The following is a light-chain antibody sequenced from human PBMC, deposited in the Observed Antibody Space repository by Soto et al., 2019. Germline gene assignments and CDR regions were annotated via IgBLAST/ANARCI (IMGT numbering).Light chain of an antibody. V-gene: IGLV4-60*02. CDR1: SGHSSYI. CDR3: ETWDSNTRV. CDR2: LEGSGSY. J-gene: IGLJ3*02. Sequence: QSVLTQSSSASASLGSSVKLTCTLSSGHSSYIIAWHQQQPGKAPRYLMKLEGSGSYNKGSGVPDRFSGSSSGADRYLTISSLQFEDEADYYCETWDSNTRVFGGGTKLPLL.